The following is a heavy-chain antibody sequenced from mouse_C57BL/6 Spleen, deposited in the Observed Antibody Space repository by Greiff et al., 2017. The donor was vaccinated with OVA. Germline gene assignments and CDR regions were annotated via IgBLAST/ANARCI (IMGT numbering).Heavy chain of an antibody. CDR1: GYTFTDYE. V-gene: IGHV1-15*01. CDR2: IDPETGGT. D-gene: IGHD1-1*01. Sequence: SGAELVRPGASVTLSCKASGYTFTDYEMHWVKQTPVHGLEWIGAIDPETGGTAYNQKFKGKAILTADKSSSTAYMELRSLTSEDSAVYYCTRWDTTVVATRIDYWGQGTTLTVSS. J-gene: IGHJ2*01. CDR3: TRWDTTVVATRIDY.